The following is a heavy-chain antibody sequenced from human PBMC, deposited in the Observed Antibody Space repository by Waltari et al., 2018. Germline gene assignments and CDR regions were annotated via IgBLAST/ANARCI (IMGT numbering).Heavy chain of an antibody. J-gene: IGHJ3*02. CDR3: ARDSDYGGRDAFDI. V-gene: IGHV3-21*01. CDR2: ISSSSRYI. Sequence: EVQLVESGGGLVKPGGSLRLSCAASGFTFSSYSMNWVRQAPGKGLEWGASISSSSRYIYHADSVKGLFTISSDNAKNSLYLQMNSLGAEDTAVYYCARDSDYGGRDAFDIWGQGTMVTVSS. D-gene: IGHD4-17*01. CDR1: GFTFSSYS.